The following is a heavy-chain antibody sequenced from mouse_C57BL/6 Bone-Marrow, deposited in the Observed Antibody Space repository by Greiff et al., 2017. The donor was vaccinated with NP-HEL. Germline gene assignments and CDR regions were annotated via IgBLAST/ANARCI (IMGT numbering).Heavy chain of an antibody. Sequence: EVKLVESGPGLVKPSQSLSLTCSVTGYSITSGYYWNWIRQFPGNKLEWMGYISYDGSNNYNPSLKNRISITRDTSKNQFFLKLNSVTTEDTATYYCARDEYFAWFAYWGQGTLVTVSA. V-gene: IGHV3-6*01. D-gene: IGHD5-2*01. CDR2: ISYDGSN. CDR3: ARDEYFAWFAY. J-gene: IGHJ3*01. CDR1: GYSITSGYY.